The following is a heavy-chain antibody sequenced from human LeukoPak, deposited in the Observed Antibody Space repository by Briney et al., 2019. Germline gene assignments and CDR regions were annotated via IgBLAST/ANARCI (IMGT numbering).Heavy chain of an antibody. D-gene: IGHD3-22*01. V-gene: IGHV3-23*01. CDR3: ASYYYYDSSGYWLFDY. CDR1: GFTFSSYA. Sequence: GGSLRLSCAASGFTFSSYAMSWVRQAPGKGLEWVSAISGSGGSTYYADSVKGRFTISRDNSKNTLYLQMNSLRAEDTAVYYCASYYYYDSSGYWLFDYWGQGTLVTVSS. CDR2: ISGSGGST. J-gene: IGHJ4*02.